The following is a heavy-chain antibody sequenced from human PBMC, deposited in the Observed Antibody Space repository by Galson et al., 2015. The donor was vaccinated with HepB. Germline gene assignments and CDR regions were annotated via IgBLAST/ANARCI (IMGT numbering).Heavy chain of an antibody. CDR2: ISYSEIT. CDR1: GGSINSDSYY. D-gene: IGHD3-16*01. J-gene: IGHJ4*02. V-gene: IGHV4-39*01. CDR3: AKHVAPSGIGGFEF. Sequence: TLSLTCTVSGGSINSDSYYWDWIRQPPGKGLEWIGSISYSEITYYIQSLKSRVTISVDTSRKLFSLKLSSVTAADTGVYYCAKHVAPSGIGGFEFWGQGILVNVSS.